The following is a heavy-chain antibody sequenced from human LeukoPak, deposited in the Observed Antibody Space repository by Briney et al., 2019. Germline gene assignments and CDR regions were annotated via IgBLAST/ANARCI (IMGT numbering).Heavy chain of an antibody. D-gene: IGHD3-3*01. CDR3: AKDPITIFGVATFDY. CDR2: ISYDGSNK. Sequence: GRSLRLSCAASGFTFSSYGMHWVRQAPVKELEWVAVISYDGSNKYYADSVKGRFTISRDNSKNTLYLQMNSLRAEDTAVYYCAKDPITIFGVATFDYWGQGTLVTVSS. J-gene: IGHJ4*02. CDR1: GFTFSSYG. V-gene: IGHV3-30*18.